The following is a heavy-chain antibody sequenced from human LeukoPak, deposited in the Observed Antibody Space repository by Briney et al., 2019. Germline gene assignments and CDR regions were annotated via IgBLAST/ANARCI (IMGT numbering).Heavy chain of an antibody. D-gene: IGHD3-22*01. CDR1: GFTFTSYA. CDR2: MSVSGGST. CDR3: AKDGVGDSSGYYLLEH. V-gene: IGHV3-23*01. J-gene: IGHJ1*01. Sequence: GGSLRLSCAASGFTFTSYAMSWVRQAPGKGLEWVSAMSVSGGSTYYADSVKGRFTVSRDNSKNMLYLEMKSLRGEDTAVYYCAKDGVGDSSGYYLLEHWGQGTLVTVSS.